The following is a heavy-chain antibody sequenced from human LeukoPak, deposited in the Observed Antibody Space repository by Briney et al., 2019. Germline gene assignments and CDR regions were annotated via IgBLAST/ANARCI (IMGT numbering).Heavy chain of an antibody. J-gene: IGHJ4*02. CDR1: GFTFGDYY. D-gene: IGHD3-10*01. V-gene: IGHV3-11*01. CDR3: ASQGRGELPL. CDR2: ISPGGSTA. Sequence: GGSLRLSCAGSGFTFGDYYFHWIRQAPGKGLEWVSNISPGGSTAYYADSVKGRFTISRDNAQNSLYLQMNSLRAEDTAVYYCASQGRGELPLWGQGTLVTVSS.